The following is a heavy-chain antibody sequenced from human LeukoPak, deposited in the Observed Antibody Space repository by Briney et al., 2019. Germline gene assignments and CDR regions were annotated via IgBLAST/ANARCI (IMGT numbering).Heavy chain of an antibody. CDR2: INHRGST. V-gene: IGHV4-34*01. J-gene: IGHJ6*03. D-gene: IGHD6-6*01. CDR3: ARGTIPSRLDYYYHIDV. CDR1: GVSFTTSW. Sequence: SETLSLACAVYGVSFTTSWWSWVRQAPGKGLEWLGDINHRGSTNYNPSLQSRVTISLDTPNSQFSMSLSFLTAADTAVYYCARGTIPSRLDYYYHIDVWGKGTTVTVSS.